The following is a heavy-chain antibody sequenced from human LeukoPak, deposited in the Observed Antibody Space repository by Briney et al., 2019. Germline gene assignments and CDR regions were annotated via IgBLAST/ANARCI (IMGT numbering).Heavy chain of an antibody. CDR1: GYTFTGYY. CDR3: ARAGVGPASGWYYFDY. V-gene: IGHV1-2*02. J-gene: IGHJ4*02. Sequence: ASVKVSCKASGYTFTGYYMHWVRQAPGQGLQWMGWINPNSGGTNYAQKFQGRVTMTRDTSISTAYMELSSLRSEDAAVYYCARAGVGPASGWYYFDYWGQGTLVTVSS. CDR2: INPNSGGT. D-gene: IGHD6-19*01.